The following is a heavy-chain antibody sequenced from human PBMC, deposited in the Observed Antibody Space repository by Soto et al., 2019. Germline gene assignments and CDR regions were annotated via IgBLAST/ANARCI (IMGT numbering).Heavy chain of an antibody. V-gene: IGHV1-18*04. Sequence: QVQLVQSGAEVKKPGASVKVSCKASGYTFTSYGISWVRQAPGQGLEGMGWISAYNGNTNYAQKLQGRVTMTTDTSTSTAYMELRSLRSDDTAVYYCARDPLYCSGGSCYLQSYYGMDVWGQGTTVTVSS. D-gene: IGHD2-15*01. J-gene: IGHJ6*02. CDR3: ARDPLYCSGGSCYLQSYYGMDV. CDR2: ISAYNGNT. CDR1: GYTFTSYG.